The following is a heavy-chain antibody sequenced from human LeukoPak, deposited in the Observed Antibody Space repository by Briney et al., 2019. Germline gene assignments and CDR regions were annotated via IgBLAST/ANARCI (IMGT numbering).Heavy chain of an antibody. Sequence: GWSLRLSRAASGFTFSSYALHWVRQAPGKGLEWVSAISSDGSNKYYADSVKGRFTISRDNSKNTLYLQMNSLRGGDTAVYYCARPPEYSWLRMPFGCWGQGTLVTVSS. V-gene: IGHV3-30*04. CDR1: GFTFSSYA. CDR2: ISSDGSNK. J-gene: IGHJ4*02. CDR3: ARPPEYSWLRMPFGC. D-gene: IGHD5-12*01.